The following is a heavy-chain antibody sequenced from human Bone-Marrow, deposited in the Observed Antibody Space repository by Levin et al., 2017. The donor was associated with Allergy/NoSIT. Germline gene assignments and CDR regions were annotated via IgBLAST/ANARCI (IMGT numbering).Heavy chain of an antibody. J-gene: IGHJ4*02. Sequence: PSQTLSLTCSVSGASIGRTSFFWAWIRQSPGKGIEWIGNIDYSGKTDYDTSFKSRVTISVDTSKNQFSLKVRSVTAADTAVYYCASGTGEFYFDEGSPFDYWGQGTLVTVSS. CDR1: GASIGRTSFF. V-gene: IGHV4-39*01. CDR2: IDYSGKT. CDR3: ASGTGEFYFDEGSPFDY. D-gene: IGHD3-22*01.